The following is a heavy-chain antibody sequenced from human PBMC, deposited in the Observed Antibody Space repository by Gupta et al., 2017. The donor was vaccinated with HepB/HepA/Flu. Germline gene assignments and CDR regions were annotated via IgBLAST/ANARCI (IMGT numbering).Heavy chain of an antibody. CDR2: IKPDGSQK. CDR3: ANNIDTGYLGCGMDV. J-gene: IGHJ6*02. V-gene: IGHV3-7*01. CDR1: GFSFSKYW. Sequence: EVQLVESGGGLVQPGGSLRLSCAASGFSFSKYWMSWVRQAPGQGLEWVAYIKPDGSQKYYVESVKGRFTISRDNANNLLYLQMINVRAEDTAVYYCANNIDTGYLGCGMDVWGQGTTVTVSS. D-gene: IGHD5-12*01.